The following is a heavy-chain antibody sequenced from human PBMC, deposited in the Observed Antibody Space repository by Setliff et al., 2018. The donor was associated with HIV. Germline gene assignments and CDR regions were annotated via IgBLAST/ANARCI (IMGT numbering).Heavy chain of an antibody. V-gene: IGHV7-4-1*01. CDR3: TKNLYSSRWSPLDY. D-gene: IGHD6-13*01. CDR2: INTNTGNP. CDR1: GYTFTSYA. J-gene: IGHJ4*02. Sequence: GASVKVSCKASGYTFTSYAMNWVRQAPGQGLEWMGWINTNTGNPTYAQGFTGRFVFSLDTSVSTAYLQMDSLRAEDTAVYYCTKNLYSSRWSPLDYWGQGTLVTVSS.